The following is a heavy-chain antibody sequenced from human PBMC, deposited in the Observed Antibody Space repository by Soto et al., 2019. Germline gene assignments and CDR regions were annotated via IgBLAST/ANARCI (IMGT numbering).Heavy chain of an antibody. CDR3: ARVAGHKNARFDT. D-gene: IGHD1-1*01. CDR2: INPGSGVT. Sequence: ASVKVSCKASGYSFTKYHMHWVRQAPGQGLEWMGWINPGSGVTNQAQKFQGRVTMTRDTSITTTYMELNSLTSDDTAVYYCARVAGHKNARFDTWGQGALVTGSS. CDR1: GYSFTKYH. V-gene: IGHV1-2*02. J-gene: IGHJ4*02.